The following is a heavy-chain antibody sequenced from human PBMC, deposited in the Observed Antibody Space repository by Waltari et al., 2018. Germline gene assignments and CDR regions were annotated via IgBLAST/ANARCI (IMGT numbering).Heavy chain of an antibody. CDR1: GYTFTGYY. CDR3: ARGGWYLLNNWFDP. V-gene: IGHV1-2*02. CDR2: INPTSGGT. Sequence: QVQLVQSGAEVKKPGASVKVSCKASGYTFTGYYMHWVRQAPGQGLEWMGWINPTSGGTNYAQKFQGRVTMTRDTSISTAYMELSRLRSDDTAVYYCARGGWYLLNNWFDPWGQGTLVTVSS. D-gene: IGHD6-19*01. J-gene: IGHJ5*02.